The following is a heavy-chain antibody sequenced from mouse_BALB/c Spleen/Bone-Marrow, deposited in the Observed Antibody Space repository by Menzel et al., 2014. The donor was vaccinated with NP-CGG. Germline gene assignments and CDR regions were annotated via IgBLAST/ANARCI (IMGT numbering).Heavy chain of an antibody. CDR2: IYPGSGNS. Sequence: QVQLQQSGPELVKPGASVKISCKASGYSFIDYYINWVKQKPGQGLEWIGWIYPGSGNSKNNEKFKGKATLTVDTSSSTAYMQLSSPTSEDTAVYFCARDDYDYFDYWGQGTTLTVSS. V-gene: IGHV1-84*02. D-gene: IGHD2-4*01. CDR3: ARDDYDYFDY. CDR1: GYSFIDYY. J-gene: IGHJ2*01.